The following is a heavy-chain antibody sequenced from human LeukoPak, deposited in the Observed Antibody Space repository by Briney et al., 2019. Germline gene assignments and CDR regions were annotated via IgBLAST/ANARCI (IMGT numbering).Heavy chain of an antibody. V-gene: IGHV4-31*03. CDR1: VGSISRGGYY. Sequence: SQALSLTCTVSVGSISRGGYYWSWIRQHPGKGLEWIAYIYYSGSTYYNPSLKSRVTISVDTPKNQFSMKLGSETAADTAVYYCARAPEVLLAGFDYWGQGTLVTVSS. D-gene: IGHD2-15*01. CDR2: IYYSGST. J-gene: IGHJ4*02. CDR3: ARAPEVLLAGFDY.